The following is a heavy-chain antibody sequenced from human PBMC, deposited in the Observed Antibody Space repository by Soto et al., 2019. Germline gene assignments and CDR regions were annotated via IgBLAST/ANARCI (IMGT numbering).Heavy chain of an antibody. CDR2: INPSGGST. CDR1: GYTFTSYY. D-gene: IGHD2-15*01. V-gene: IGHV1-46*01. J-gene: IGHJ6*02. Sequence: ASVKVSWKASGYTFTSYYMHWVRQAPGQGLEWMGIINPSGGSTSYAQKFQGRVTMTRDTSTSTVYMELSSLRSEDTAVYYCARDAVVVAATPDYYYGMDVWGQGTTVTVSS. CDR3: ARDAVVVAATPDYYYGMDV.